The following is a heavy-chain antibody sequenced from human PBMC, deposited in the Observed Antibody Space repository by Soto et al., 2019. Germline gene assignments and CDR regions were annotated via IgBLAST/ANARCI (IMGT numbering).Heavy chain of an antibody. CDR3: VRTAGPYYYGMDV. J-gene: IGHJ6*02. CDR2: IYYSGST. V-gene: IGHV4-30-4*01. D-gene: IGHD2-21*02. Sequence: SETLSLTCTVCGGSISNGDYYWSWIRQPPGKGLEWIGYIYYSGSTLYNPSLKSRVTLSIDRSMNHFSLELSSVTAADTAVYYCVRTAGPYYYGMDVWGQGTTVTVSS. CDR1: GGSISNGDYY.